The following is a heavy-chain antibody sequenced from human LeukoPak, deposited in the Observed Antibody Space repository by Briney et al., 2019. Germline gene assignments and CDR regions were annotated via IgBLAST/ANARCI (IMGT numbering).Heavy chain of an antibody. CDR2: ISGSGGRT. J-gene: IGHJ3*02. CDR1: GFIFSGSA. Sequence: GGSLRLSCAASGFIFSGSAMSWVRQAPGKGLEWVSGISGSGGRTNYADSVKGRFTISRDNSKKTLYLQMHSLRADDTALYYCAKGSGSYHDAFDIWGQGTVVTASS. V-gene: IGHV3-23*01. CDR3: AKGSGSYHDAFDI. D-gene: IGHD1-26*01.